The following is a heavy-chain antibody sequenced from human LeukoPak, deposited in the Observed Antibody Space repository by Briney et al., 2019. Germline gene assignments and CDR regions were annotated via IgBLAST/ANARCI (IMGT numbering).Heavy chain of an antibody. CDR1: GYTFTSYD. Sequence: GASVNVSFKASGYTFTSYDINWVRQATGQGLEWMGWMNPNSGNTGYAQKFQGRVTMTRNTSISTAYMELSSLRSEDTAVYYCARGRDIAVAGTMALWDYWGQGTLVTVSS. V-gene: IGHV1-8*01. CDR3: ARGRDIAVAGTMALWDY. J-gene: IGHJ4*02. D-gene: IGHD6-19*01. CDR2: MNPNSGNT.